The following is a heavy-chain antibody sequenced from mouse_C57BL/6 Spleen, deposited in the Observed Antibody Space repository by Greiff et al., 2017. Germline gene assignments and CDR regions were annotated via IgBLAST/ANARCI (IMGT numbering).Heavy chain of an antibody. J-gene: IGHJ2*01. Sequence: VQLQQSGAELVRPGASVTLSCKASGYTFTDYEMHWVKQTPVHGLEWIGAIDPETGGTAYNQKFKGKAILTADKASSTAYMELRSLTSEDSAVDYCTTEEHGSSRDVDDWGQGTTLTVAS. CDR1: GYTFTDYE. CDR2: IDPETGGT. CDR3: TTEEHGSSRDVDD. V-gene: IGHV1-15*01. D-gene: IGHD1-1*01.